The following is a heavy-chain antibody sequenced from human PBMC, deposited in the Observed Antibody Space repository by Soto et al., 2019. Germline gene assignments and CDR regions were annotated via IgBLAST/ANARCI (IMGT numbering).Heavy chain of an antibody. CDR2: ISYDGSNK. D-gene: IGHD1-1*01. V-gene: IGHV3-30*18. Sequence: QVQLVESGGGVVQPGRSLRLSCAASGFTFSSYGMHWVRQAPGKGLEWVAVISYDGSNKYYADSVKGRFTISRDNSKNTLYLQMNSLRAEDTAVYYCAKEGVHRYYFDYWGQGTLVTVSS. J-gene: IGHJ4*02. CDR3: AKEGVHRYYFDY. CDR1: GFTFSSYG.